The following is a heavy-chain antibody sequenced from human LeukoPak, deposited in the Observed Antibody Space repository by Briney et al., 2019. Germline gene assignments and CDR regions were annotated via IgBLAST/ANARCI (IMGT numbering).Heavy chain of an antibody. V-gene: IGHV3-73*01. CDR3: TSPIFSSIPPRPVDY. CDR1: GFIINASA. D-gene: IGHD3-3*01. J-gene: IGHJ4*02. Sequence: PGGSLKLSCAASGFIINASAIYWVRQASGKGLEWVGRIRSKDHAYATSYAASLKGRFTISRDDSKNMAYLQMNSLKIADTAVYYCTSPIFSSIPPRPVDYWGQGTLVTVSS. CDR2: IRSKDHAYAT.